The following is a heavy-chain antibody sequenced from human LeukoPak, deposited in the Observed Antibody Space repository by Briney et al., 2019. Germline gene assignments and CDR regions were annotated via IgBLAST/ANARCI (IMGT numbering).Heavy chain of an antibody. CDR2: ISAYNGNT. Sequence: GGSVKVSCKASGYTFTSYGISWVRQAPGQGLEWMGWISAYNGNTNYAQKLQGRVTMTTDTSTSTAYMELRSLRSDDTAVYYCARVDGLAATTTDYDPWGQGTLVTVSS. V-gene: IGHV1-18*01. J-gene: IGHJ5*02. CDR1: GYTFTSYG. CDR3: ARVDGLAATTTDYDP. D-gene: IGHD5-12*01.